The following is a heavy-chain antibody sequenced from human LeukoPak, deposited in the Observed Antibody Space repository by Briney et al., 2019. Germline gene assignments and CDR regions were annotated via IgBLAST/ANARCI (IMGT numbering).Heavy chain of an antibody. CDR3: ARSIYASGSFYTFGI. Sequence: GGSLRLSCAASGFTFSSYAMSWVRQAPGKAPEWVSGISGSGGSTYSADSVKGRFTISGDNSKNTLYLQMNTLRAEDTAVYYCARSIYASGSFYTFGIWGQGTMVTVSS. J-gene: IGHJ3*02. CDR1: GFTFSSYA. CDR2: ISGSGGST. D-gene: IGHD3-10*01. V-gene: IGHV3-23*01.